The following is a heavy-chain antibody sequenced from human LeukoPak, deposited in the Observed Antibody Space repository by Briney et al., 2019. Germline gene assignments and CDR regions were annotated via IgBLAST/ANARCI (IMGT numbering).Heavy chain of an antibody. Sequence: SETLSLTCAVYGGSFSGYYWSWIRQPPGKGLEWIGEINHSGSTNYNPSLKSRVTISVDTSKNQFPLKLSSVTAADTAVYYCARRGRGYSYGSQPIDYWGQGTLVTVSS. CDR1: GGSFSGYY. CDR2: INHSGST. V-gene: IGHV4-34*01. J-gene: IGHJ4*02. D-gene: IGHD5-18*01. CDR3: ARRGRGYSYGSQPIDY.